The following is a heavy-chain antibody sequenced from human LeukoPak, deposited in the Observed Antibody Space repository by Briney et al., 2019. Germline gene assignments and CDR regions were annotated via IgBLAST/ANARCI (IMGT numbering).Heavy chain of an antibody. Sequence: PGGSLRLSCAASGFTFSDYYMSWIRQAPGKGLEWVSYISGSGNYINYADSVKGRFTISRDNAKNSLYLQMNSLRAEDTAVYYCATGSQIREADYWGQGTLVTVSS. J-gene: IGHJ4*02. D-gene: IGHD3-10*01. CDR2: ISGSGNYI. CDR3: ATGSQIREADY. CDR1: GFTFSDYY. V-gene: IGHV3-11*01.